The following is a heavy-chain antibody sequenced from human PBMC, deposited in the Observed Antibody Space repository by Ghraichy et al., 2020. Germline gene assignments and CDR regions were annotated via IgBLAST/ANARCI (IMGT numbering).Heavy chain of an antibody. J-gene: IGHJ4*02. V-gene: IGHV3-30*04. CDR3: VKNDDFWSAYSEGHDY. Sequence: GGSLRLSCGTAGFTFSSFAMHWVRQAPGKGLEWVAVISHDASNSQYAASVKGRFTISRDESMNTLYLQMNSLRPEDTAVYYCVKNDDFWSAYSEGHDYWGRGTLVNVSS. D-gene: IGHD3-3*01. CDR1: GFTFSSFA. CDR2: ISHDASNS.